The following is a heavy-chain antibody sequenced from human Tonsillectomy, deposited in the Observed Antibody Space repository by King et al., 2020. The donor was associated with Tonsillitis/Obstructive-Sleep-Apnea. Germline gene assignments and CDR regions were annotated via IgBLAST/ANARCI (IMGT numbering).Heavy chain of an antibody. CDR3: ARVGSRYGLLLGWFDP. CDR1: GGTFSSYA. CDR2: IIPIFGTA. D-gene: IGHD5-18*01. V-gene: IGHV1-69*01. J-gene: IGHJ5*02. Sequence: QLVQSGAEVKKPGSSVKVSCKASGGTFSSYAISWVRQAPGQGLEWMGGIIPIFGTANYAQKFQGRVTITADESTSTAYMELSSLRSEDTAVYYCARVGSRYGLLLGWFDPWGQGNLVTVSS.